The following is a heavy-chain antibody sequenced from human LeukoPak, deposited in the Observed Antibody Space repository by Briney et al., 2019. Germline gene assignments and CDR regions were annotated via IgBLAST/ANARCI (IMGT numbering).Heavy chain of an antibody. V-gene: IGHV4-34*01. D-gene: IGHD1-26*01. CDR1: GGSFSGYY. CDR2: INHSGST. CDR3: ARGRAPSGTSYYYYYGMDV. Sequence: PSETLSLTCAVYGGSFSGYYWSWIRQPPGKGLEWIGEINHSGSTNYNPSLKSRVTTSVDTSKNQFPLKLSSVTAADTAVYYCARGRAPSGTSYYYYYGMDVWGQGTTVTVSS. J-gene: IGHJ6*02.